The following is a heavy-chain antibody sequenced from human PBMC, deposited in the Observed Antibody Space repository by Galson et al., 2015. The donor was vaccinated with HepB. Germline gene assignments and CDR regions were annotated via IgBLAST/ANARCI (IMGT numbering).Heavy chain of an antibody. D-gene: IGHD2-2*01. Sequence: QSGAEVKKPGESLRISCKGSGYSFTSYWISWVRQMPGKGLEWMGRIDPSDSYTNYSPSFQGHVTISADKSISTAYLQWSSLKASDTAMYYCARHRSSTSFYYYYYMDVWGKGTTVTVSS. CDR3: ARHRSSTSFYYYYYMDV. V-gene: IGHV5-10-1*01. CDR2: IDPSDSYT. CDR1: GYSFTSYW. J-gene: IGHJ6*03.